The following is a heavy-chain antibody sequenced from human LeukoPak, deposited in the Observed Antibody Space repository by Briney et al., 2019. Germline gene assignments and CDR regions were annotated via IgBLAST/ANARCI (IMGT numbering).Heavy chain of an antibody. CDR2: IKQDGSGK. Sequence: GGSLRLSCAASGFTFSSYWMSWVRQAPGKGLEWVANIKQDGSGKYYVDSVKGRFTISRDNAKNSLYLQMDSLRAEDTAVYYCARDPGWLQFRGEDYFDYWGQGTLVTVSS. J-gene: IGHJ4*02. CDR1: GFTFSSYW. D-gene: IGHD5-24*01. V-gene: IGHV3-7*01. CDR3: ARDPGWLQFRGEDYFDY.